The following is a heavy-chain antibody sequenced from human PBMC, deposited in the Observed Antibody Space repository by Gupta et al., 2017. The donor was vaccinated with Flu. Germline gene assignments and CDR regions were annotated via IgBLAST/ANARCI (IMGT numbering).Heavy chain of an antibody. V-gene: IGHV3-23*01. CDR1: RFPFSSYA. CDR3: AKDPRSQWLVRGGGRRVDY. D-gene: IGHD6-19*01. Sequence: EVQLLESGGGLVQPGGSLRLSCAASRFPFSSYAMSWVRQAPGKGLEWVSSISGSGDSTYYADSVKGRFTISRDNSKNTLYLQMNSLRAEDTAVYYCAKDPRSQWLVRGGGRRVDYWGQGTLVTVSS. CDR2: ISGSGDST. J-gene: IGHJ4*02.